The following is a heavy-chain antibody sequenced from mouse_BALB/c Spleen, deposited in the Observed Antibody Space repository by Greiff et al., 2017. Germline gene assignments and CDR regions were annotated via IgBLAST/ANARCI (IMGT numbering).Heavy chain of an antibody. J-gene: IGHJ1*01. D-gene: IGHD2-13*01. CDR1: GFTFSSYT. Sequence: EVKLVESGGGLVQPGGSLKLSCAASGFTFSSYTMSWVRQTPEKRLEWVAYISNGGGSTYYPDTVKGRFTISRDNAKNTLYLQMSSLKSEDTAMYYCARRRGEDFDVWGAGTTVTVSS. V-gene: IGHV5-12-2*01. CDR3: ARRRGEDFDV. CDR2: ISNGGGST.